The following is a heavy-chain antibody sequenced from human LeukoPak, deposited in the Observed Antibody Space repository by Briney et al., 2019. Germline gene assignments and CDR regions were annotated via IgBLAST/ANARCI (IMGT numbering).Heavy chain of an antibody. CDR2: IRYDGSNK. CDR3: AKDPSSSGWYGGDY. V-gene: IGHV3-30*02. D-gene: IGHD6-19*01. J-gene: IGHJ4*02. CDR1: GFTFSSYG. Sequence: HPGGSLRLSCAASGFTFSSYGMHWVRQAPGKGLEWVAFIRYDGSNKYYADFVKGRFTISRDNSMNTLYLQMNSLRADDTAVYYCAKDPSSSGWYGGDYWGQGTLVSVSS.